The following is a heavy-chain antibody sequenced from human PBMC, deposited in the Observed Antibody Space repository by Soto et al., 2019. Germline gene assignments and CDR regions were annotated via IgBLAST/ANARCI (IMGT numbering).Heavy chain of an antibody. V-gene: IGHV4-4*07. D-gene: IGHD3-10*01. CDR1: GDSISSYY. Sequence: QVQLQGSGPGLVKPSETLSLTCTVSGDSISSYYWNWIRQPAGKGLEWIGRIYTIGATNYNPSLRSRVTMSVDTSKNQFSLKLSSVTAADTAVYYCARRATGSGRHFDNWGQGTLVTVSS. CDR2: IYTIGAT. CDR3: ARRATGSGRHFDN. J-gene: IGHJ4*02.